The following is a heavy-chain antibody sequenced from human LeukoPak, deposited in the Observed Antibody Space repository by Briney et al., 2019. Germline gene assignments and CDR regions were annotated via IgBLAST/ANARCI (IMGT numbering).Heavy chain of an antibody. D-gene: IGHD6-19*01. J-gene: IGHJ2*01. Sequence: GGSLRLSCAASGFTFSTYSMNWVRQAPGKGLEWVSSISSGGNYIYYADSVKGRFTISRDNAKNSLYLQMNSLRAEETAVYHCARAGILVAGTDWYFDLWGRGTLVTVSS. CDR3: ARAGILVAGTDWYFDL. CDR1: GFTFSTYS. V-gene: IGHV3-21*01. CDR2: ISSGGNYI.